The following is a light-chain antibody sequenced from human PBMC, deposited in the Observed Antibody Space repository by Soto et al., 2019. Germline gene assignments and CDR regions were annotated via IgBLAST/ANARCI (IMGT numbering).Light chain of an antibody. CDR3: SSYTIYSTLLL. CDR2: EVT. V-gene: IGLV2-14*01. CDR1: SSDIGGYKY. J-gene: IGLJ2*01. Sequence: QSVLTQPASVSGSPGQSITISCTGTSSDIGGYKYVSWYQRHPGKAPKLIIYEVTNRPSGVSDRFSGSKSGNTASLTISGLQAEDEADYYCSSYTIYSTLLLFGGGTQLTVL.